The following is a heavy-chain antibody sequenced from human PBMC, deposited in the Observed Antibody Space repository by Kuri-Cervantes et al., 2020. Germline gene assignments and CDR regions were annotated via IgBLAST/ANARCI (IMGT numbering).Heavy chain of an antibody. CDR3: ARGGTGYELYYFDY. J-gene: IGHJ4*02. D-gene: IGHD3/OR15-3a*01. V-gene: IGHV3-21*01. CDR1: GFTFSSYS. CDR2: ISSSSSYI. Sequence: GESLKISCAASGFTFSSYSMNWVRQAPGKGLEWVSSISSSSSYIYYADSVKGRFTISRDNAKNSLYLQMNSLRAEDTAVYYCARGGTGYELYYFDYWGQGTLVTVSS.